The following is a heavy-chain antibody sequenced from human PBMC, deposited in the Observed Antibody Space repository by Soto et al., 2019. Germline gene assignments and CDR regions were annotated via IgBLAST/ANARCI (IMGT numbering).Heavy chain of an antibody. D-gene: IGHD2-21*02. J-gene: IGHJ4*02. CDR2: IHPSGGGT. V-gene: IGHV1-46*02. CDR1: GYTFNIYY. Sequence: QVQLVQSGAEVRKHGASVKVSCKPSGYTFNIYYLHWLRQAPGQDLERMGVIHPSGGGTTYAQKFPRRIAMTRNTSTTSVFMELTSLRSDYTAVYYCARGGHIAGVTPSIDNWGQGTRVTVSS. CDR3: ARGGHIAGVTPSIDN.